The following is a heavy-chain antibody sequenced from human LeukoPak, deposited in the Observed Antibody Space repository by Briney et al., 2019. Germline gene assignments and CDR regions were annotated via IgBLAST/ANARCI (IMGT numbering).Heavy chain of an antibody. D-gene: IGHD1-26*01. CDR1: GFTFSNFL. CDR2: ISGSGGDT. Sequence: GSLRLSCAASGFTFSNFLMTWVRQASGKGPEWVSAISGSGGDTYYADSVKGRFTISRDNSKNTLYLQMNSLRAEDTAVYYCAKKGATTGDFDYWGQGTLVTVSS. V-gene: IGHV3-23*01. CDR3: AKKGATTGDFDY. J-gene: IGHJ4*02.